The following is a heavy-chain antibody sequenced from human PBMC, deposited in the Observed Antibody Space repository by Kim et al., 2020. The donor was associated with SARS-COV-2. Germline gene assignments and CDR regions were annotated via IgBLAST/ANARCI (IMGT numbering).Heavy chain of an antibody. J-gene: IGHJ6*03. D-gene: IGHD5-12*01. CDR3: ARDQVEMATTISHHIYYYYYYMDV. CDR2: IYYSGST. CDR1: GGSISSYY. V-gene: IGHV4-59*01. Sequence: SETLSLTCTVSGGSISSYYWSWIRQPPGKGLEWIGYIYYSGSTNYNPSLKSRVTISVDTSKNQFSLKLSSVTAADTAVYYCARDQVEMATTISHHIYYYYYYMDVWGKGTTVTVSS.